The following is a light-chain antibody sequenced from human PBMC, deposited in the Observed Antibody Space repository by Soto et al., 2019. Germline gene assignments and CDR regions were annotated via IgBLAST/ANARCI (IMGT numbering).Light chain of an antibody. V-gene: IGLV1-44*01. J-gene: IGLJ2*01. Sequence: QSALTQPPSASGTPGQRVTISCSGSSSNIGSNTVSWYQQLPGTAPKVLIFSNNQRPSGVPDRFSGSKSGTSASLAISGLQSEDESDYYCAAWDGSLRAVVFGGGTKVTVL. CDR1: SSNIGSNT. CDR2: SNN. CDR3: AAWDGSLRAVV.